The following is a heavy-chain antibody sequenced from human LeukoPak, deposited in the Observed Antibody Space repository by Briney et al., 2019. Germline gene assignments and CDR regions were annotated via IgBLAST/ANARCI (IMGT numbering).Heavy chain of an antibody. V-gene: IGHV3-21*01. CDR1: EFTFSRYS. J-gene: IGHJ3*02. Sequence: GGSLRLSCAASEFTFSRYSMNWVRQAPGKGLEWVSSISATGIYRYYVDSVKGRFTISRDNAKNSLYLQMNSLRAEDTAVYYCARDLSSWGATLYGVFDIWGQGTMVTVSS. D-gene: IGHD1-26*01. CDR3: ARDLSSWGATLYGVFDI. CDR2: ISATGIYR.